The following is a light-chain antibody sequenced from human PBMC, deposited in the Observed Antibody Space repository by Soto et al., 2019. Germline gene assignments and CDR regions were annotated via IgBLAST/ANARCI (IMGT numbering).Light chain of an antibody. CDR3: AAWDDRLNVVV. Sequence: QSVLTQPPSASGTPGQRVTISCSGSSSNIGSNTVNWYQQLPGTAPKLLIYSNNQRPSGVPDRFSGSKSGTSASLAISGLQSEDEADYYCAAWDDRLNVVVFGGGTKLTVL. CDR1: SSNIGSNT. V-gene: IGLV1-44*01. J-gene: IGLJ2*01. CDR2: SNN.